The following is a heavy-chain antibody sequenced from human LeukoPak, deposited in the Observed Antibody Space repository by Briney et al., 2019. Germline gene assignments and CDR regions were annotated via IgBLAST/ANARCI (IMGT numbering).Heavy chain of an antibody. J-gene: IGHJ6*03. CDR2: IGTASDT. CDR3: ARGPPRGKYYYMDV. D-gene: IGHD1-1*01. CDR1: GFTFSSFD. Sequence: GGSLRLSCAASGFTFSSFDMHWVHQPTGQGLEWVSTIGTASDTYYPGSVEGRFTLSRDNAKNSLYLQMNSLTAGNTAVYYCARGPPRGKYYYMDVWGKGTTVTVSS. V-gene: IGHV3-13*01.